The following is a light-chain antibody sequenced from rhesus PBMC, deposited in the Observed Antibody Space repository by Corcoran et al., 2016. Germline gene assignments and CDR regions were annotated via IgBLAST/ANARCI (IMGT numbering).Light chain of an antibody. Sequence: DIVMTQTPLSLPVTPGEPASISCRSSQSLSDSEDGNTYLDWYLQKPGQVPQRVNYEVSTRASGVPDRVSGRELDTDVTLKISRVEAEDVGVYYCMQALELPFTFGPGTKLDIK. V-gene: IGKV2-104*02. CDR2: EVS. CDR1: QSLSDSEDGNTY. CDR3: MQALELPFT. J-gene: IGKJ3*01.